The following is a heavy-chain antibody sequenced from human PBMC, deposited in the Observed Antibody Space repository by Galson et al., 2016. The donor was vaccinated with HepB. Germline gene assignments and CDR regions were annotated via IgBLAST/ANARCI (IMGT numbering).Heavy chain of an antibody. Sequence: PALVKPTQTLTLTCTFSGFSLTTSGVGVGWIRQSPGKALEWLALIYWNDDKFYITSLKTRLSISKDTSKNQVVLTMTNMDPVDTATYFCARMGSGNYLFDYWGQGILVTVSS. CDR2: IYWNDDK. J-gene: IGHJ4*02. CDR1: GFSLTTSGVG. CDR3: ARMGSGNYLFDY. D-gene: IGHD1-26*01. V-gene: IGHV2-70*01.